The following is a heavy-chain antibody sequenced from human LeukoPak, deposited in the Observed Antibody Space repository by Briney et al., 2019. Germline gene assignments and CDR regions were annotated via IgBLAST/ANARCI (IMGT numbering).Heavy chain of an antibody. Sequence: PGGSLRLSCAASGFAFNTYWMHWVRQAPGTGLVWVSRINGDGSSTSYADFVKGRCTISRDNAKNTLYLQMNSLRAEETAIYYCARDKGYSIDQWGQGTLVTVSS. D-gene: IGHD5-18*01. CDR2: INGDGSST. CDR1: GFAFNTYW. CDR3: ARDKGYSIDQ. V-gene: IGHV3-74*01. J-gene: IGHJ5*02.